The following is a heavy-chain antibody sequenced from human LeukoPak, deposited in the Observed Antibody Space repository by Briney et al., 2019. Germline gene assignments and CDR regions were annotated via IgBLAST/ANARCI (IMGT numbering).Heavy chain of an antibody. Sequence: PGGALRLSCTDSGVSLSNYVMHWVRGPPGRGLEWGAVISFDVTNKYYGDSVEGRFSVSRDNSKNTLYLQMNSLRPDATAMYYCATDYGDYEPIDWGQGTLVTVSS. CDR3: ATDYGDYEPID. D-gene: IGHD4-17*01. CDR1: GVSLSNYV. V-gene: IGHV3-30*04. CDR2: ISFDVTNK. J-gene: IGHJ4*02.